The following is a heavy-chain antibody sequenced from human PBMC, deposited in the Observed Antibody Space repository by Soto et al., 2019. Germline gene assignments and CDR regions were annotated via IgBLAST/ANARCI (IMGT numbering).Heavy chain of an antibody. CDR1: GYTFTNFG. V-gene: IGHV1-18*01. D-gene: IGHD6-13*01. J-gene: IGHJ5*02. CDR3: ARAPRSSWYAP. Sequence: ASVKVSCKASGYTFTNFGISWVRQAPGQGLEWMGIINPSGGSTTYAQKLQGRVTMTTDTSTSTAYMELRSLRSDDTAVYYCARAPRSSWYAPWGQGTLVTVSS. CDR2: INPSGGST.